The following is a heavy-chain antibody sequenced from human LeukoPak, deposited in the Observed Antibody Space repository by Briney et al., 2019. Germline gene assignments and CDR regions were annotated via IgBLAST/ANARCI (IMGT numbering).Heavy chain of an antibody. D-gene: IGHD6-13*01. CDR2: INPNSGGT. Sequence: ASVKVSCKASGYTFTGYYMHWVRQPPGQGLEWMGWINPNSGGTNYAQKFQGWVTMTRDTSISTAYMELSRLRSDDTAVYYCARDPRGVYSSSWYYFDYWGQGTLVTVSS. J-gene: IGHJ4*02. CDR1: GYTFTGYY. V-gene: IGHV1-2*04. CDR3: ARDPRGVYSSSWYYFDY.